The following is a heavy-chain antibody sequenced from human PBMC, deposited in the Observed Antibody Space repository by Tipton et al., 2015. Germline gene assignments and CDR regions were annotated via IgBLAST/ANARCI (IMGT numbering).Heavy chain of an antibody. CDR2: IDTDGSST. Sequence: SLRLSCVASGFTFSTSWMHWVRQVPGKGPVWVSRIDTDGSSTSYAGSVKGRFTVSRDNAKNTLYLQMNSLRAEDTAVYYCASRGAGTSHYAMDVWGQGTTVTVSS. V-gene: IGHV3-74*01. CDR3: ASRGAGTSHYAMDV. D-gene: IGHD6-19*01. J-gene: IGHJ6*02. CDR1: GFTFSTSW.